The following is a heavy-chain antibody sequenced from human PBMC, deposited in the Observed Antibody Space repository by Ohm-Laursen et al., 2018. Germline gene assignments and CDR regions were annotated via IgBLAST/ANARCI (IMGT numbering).Heavy chain of an antibody. Sequence: SLRLSCAASGFTFSSYWMHWVRQAPGKGLEWVSGISGTGGSTYYADSVKGRFTISRDNAKSSLYLQMNSLRAEDTAVYYCVRGPAKFWGQGTLVTVSS. J-gene: IGHJ4*02. CDR3: VRGPAKF. V-gene: IGHV3-23*01. CDR1: GFTFSSYW. D-gene: IGHD3-10*01. CDR2: ISGTGGST.